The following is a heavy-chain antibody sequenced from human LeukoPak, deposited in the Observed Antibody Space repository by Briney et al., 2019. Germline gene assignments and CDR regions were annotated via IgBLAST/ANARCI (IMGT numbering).Heavy chain of an antibody. Sequence: GGSLRLSCTPSGFTFNSYAMFWVRQAPGKGLEGVSLICYDGSKKYYADSVKGGFTISRDNSKNTLYLQMNSLRAEDTAVYYCARARGWQPNYYYYYMDVWGTGTTVTVSS. J-gene: IGHJ6*03. CDR3: ARARGWQPNYYYYYMDV. CDR1: GFTFNSYA. D-gene: IGHD2-15*01. CDR2: ICYDGSKK. V-gene: IGHV3-33*07.